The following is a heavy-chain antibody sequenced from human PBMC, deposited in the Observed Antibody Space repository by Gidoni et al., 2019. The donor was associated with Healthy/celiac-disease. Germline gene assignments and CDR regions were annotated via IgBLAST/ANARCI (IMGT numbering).Heavy chain of an antibody. CDR2: IKQDGSEN. D-gene: IGHD5-12*01. CDR1: GFTFSSYW. Sequence: EVQLVESGGGLVQPGGSLRLSCAASGFTFSSYWMSWVRQAPGTGLEWVANIKQDGSENYYVDSVKGRFTISRDNAKNSLYLQMNSLRAEDTAVYYCARDRGQKDAFDIWGQGTWSPSL. J-gene: IGHJ3*02. CDR3: ARDRGQKDAFDI. V-gene: IGHV3-7*01.